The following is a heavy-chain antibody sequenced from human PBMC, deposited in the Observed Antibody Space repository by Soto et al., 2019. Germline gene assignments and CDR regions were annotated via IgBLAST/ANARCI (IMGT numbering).Heavy chain of an antibody. CDR3: ARGKCSGGSCHSDNWFDP. CDR2: TYYRSKWYN. CDR1: GDTVSSNSAA. D-gene: IGHD2-15*01. V-gene: IGHV6-1*01. Sequence: PSQTLSLTCAISGDTVSSNSAAWNWIRQSPSRGLEWLGRTYYRSKWYNDYAVSVKSRITINPDTSKNQFSLQLNSVTHEDTAVYYCARGKCSGGSCHSDNWFDPWGQGTLVTVSS. J-gene: IGHJ5*02.